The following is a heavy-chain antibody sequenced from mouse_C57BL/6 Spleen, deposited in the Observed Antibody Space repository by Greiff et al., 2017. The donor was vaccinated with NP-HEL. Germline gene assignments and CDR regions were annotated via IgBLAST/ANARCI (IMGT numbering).Heavy chain of an antibody. V-gene: IGHV1-85*01. J-gene: IGHJ1*03. CDR2: IYPRDGST. Sequence: QVHVKQSGPELVKPGASVKLSCKASGYTFTSYDINWVKQRPGQGLEWIGWIYPRDGSTKYNEKFKGKATLTVDTSSSTAYMELHSLTSEDSAVYFCARGRWYFDVWGTGTTVTVSS. CDR1: GYTFTSYD. CDR3: ARGRWYFDV.